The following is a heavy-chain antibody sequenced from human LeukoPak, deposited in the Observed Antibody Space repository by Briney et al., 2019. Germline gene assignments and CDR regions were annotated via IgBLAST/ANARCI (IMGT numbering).Heavy chain of an antibody. J-gene: IGHJ4*02. CDR3: ARLYDILTGNSFDF. D-gene: IGHD3-9*01. CDR1: GYSFSSYW. Sequence: GESLKISCKGSGYSFSSYWIGWVRQMPGKGLEWVGIIYPGDSNTRYSPSFEGQVTISADKSISTAYLQWSSLKASDTAMYYCARLYDILTGNSFDFWGQGTLVTVSS. CDR2: IYPGDSNT. V-gene: IGHV5-51*01.